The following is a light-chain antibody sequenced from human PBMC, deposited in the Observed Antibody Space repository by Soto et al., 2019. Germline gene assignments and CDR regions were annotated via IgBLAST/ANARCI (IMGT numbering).Light chain of an antibody. CDR3: SSYTSSSTLLYV. Sequence: QSALTQPASVSESPGQSITISCTGTSSDVGGYNYVSWSQQHPGKAPKLMIYDVSNRPSGVSNRFSGSKSGNTASLTISGLQAEDEADYYCSSYTSSSTLLYVFGTGTKLTVL. V-gene: IGLV2-14*01. CDR1: SSDVGGYNY. J-gene: IGLJ1*01. CDR2: DVS.